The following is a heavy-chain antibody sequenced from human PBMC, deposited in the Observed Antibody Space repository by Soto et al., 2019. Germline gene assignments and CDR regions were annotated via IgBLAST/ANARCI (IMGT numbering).Heavy chain of an antibody. CDR3: AKHSSGCYPPNWFDP. Sequence: PSETLSLTCTVSGGSISSYYWSWIRQPPGKGLEWIGYIYYSGSTNYNPSLKSRVTISVDTSKNQFSLKLSSVTAADTAVYYCAKHSSGCYPPNWFDPWGQGTLVTVSS. D-gene: IGHD6-19*01. CDR1: GGSISSYY. V-gene: IGHV4-59*01. J-gene: IGHJ5*02. CDR2: IYYSGST.